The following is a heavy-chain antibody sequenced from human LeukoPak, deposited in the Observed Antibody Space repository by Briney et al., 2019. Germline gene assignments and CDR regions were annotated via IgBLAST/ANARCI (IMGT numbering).Heavy chain of an antibody. CDR1: GFAFSSYA. CDR3: AKDPNYYDSSGYYSSYFDY. CDR2: ISGSGGST. V-gene: IGHV3-23*01. J-gene: IGHJ4*02. Sequence: GGSLRLSCAASGFAFSSYAMSWVRQAPGKGLEWVSAISGSGGSTYYADSVKGRFTISRDNSKNTLYLQMNSLRAEDTAVCYCAKDPNYYDSSGYYSSYFDYWGQGTLVTVSS. D-gene: IGHD3-22*01.